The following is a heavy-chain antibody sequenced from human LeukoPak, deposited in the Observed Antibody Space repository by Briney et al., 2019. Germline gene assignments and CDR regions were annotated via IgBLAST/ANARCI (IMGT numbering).Heavy chain of an antibody. Sequence: GESLKISCKGSGYSFTSYWIGWVRPLPGKGLEWMGIIYPGDSDTRYSPSFQGQVTISADKSISTAYLQWSSLKASDTAMYYCARRDDSSGYYYFQHWGQGTLVTVSS. V-gene: IGHV5-51*01. CDR2: IYPGDSDT. CDR3: ARRDDSSGYYYFQH. J-gene: IGHJ1*01. D-gene: IGHD3-22*01. CDR1: GYSFTSYW.